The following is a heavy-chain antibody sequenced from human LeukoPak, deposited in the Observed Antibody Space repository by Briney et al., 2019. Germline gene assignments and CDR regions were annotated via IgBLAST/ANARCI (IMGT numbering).Heavy chain of an antibody. CDR1: GFTFSSYA. Sequence: GGSLRLSCAASGFTFSSYAMSWVRQAPGKGLEWVSAISGSGGSTYYADSVKGRFTISRDNSKNTLYLQMNSLRAEDTAVYYCARESFVVVTAQNDYWGQGTLVTVSS. CDR2: ISGSGGST. V-gene: IGHV3-23*01. J-gene: IGHJ4*02. CDR3: ARESFVVVTAQNDY. D-gene: IGHD2-21*02.